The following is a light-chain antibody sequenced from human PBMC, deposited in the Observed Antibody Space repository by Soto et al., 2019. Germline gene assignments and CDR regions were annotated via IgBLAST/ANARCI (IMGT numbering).Light chain of an antibody. CDR1: QGIGTN. CDR3: QQYSQWPLYT. V-gene: IGKV3-15*01. Sequence: DIVMTQSPGTLSVSPGERATLSCRASQGIGTNLAWYQQRPGQAPRLLIYAASSRATDIPARFTGRGSGTEFTLTISSLQSEDFAVYYCQQYSQWPLYTFGQGTKV. CDR2: AAS. J-gene: IGKJ2*01.